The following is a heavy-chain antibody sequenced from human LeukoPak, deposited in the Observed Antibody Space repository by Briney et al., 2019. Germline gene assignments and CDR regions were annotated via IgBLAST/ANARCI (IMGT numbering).Heavy chain of an antibody. D-gene: IGHD3-22*01. Sequence: ASVKVSCKASGYTFTGYYMHWVRQAPGQGLEWMGWINPNSGGTNYAQKFQGRVTMTRDTSISTAYMELSRLRSDDTAVYYCARVRRYYDSSGYYYDYWGQGTLVTGSS. CDR2: INPNSGGT. CDR3: ARVRRYYDSSGYYYDY. V-gene: IGHV1-2*02. CDR1: GYTFTGYY. J-gene: IGHJ4*02.